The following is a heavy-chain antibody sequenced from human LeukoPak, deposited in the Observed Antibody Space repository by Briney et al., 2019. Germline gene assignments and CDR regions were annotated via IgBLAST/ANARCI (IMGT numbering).Heavy chain of an antibody. CDR3: ARREGYSYGSPYYYYYMDV. Sequence: SVKVSCKASGGTFSSYAISWVRQAPGQGLEWMGGIIPIFGTANYAQKFQGRVTITTDESTSTAYMELSSLRSEDTAVYYCARREGYSYGSPYYYYYMDVWGKGTTVTVSS. J-gene: IGHJ6*03. D-gene: IGHD5-18*01. CDR1: GGTFSSYA. CDR2: IIPIFGTA. V-gene: IGHV1-69*05.